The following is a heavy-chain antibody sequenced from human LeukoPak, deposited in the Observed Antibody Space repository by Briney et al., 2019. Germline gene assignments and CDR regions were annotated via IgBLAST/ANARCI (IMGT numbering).Heavy chain of an antibody. CDR3: VRVVSSGYSRMDV. D-gene: IGHD3-22*01. J-gene: IGHJ6*04. CDR2: IYYSGST. V-gene: IGHV4-30-4*08. CDR1: GGSISSGDYY. Sequence: SETLSLTCTVSGGSISSGDYYWSWIRQPPGKGLEWIGYIYYSGSTYYNPSLKSRVSTSVDTSKNQFSLKLSSVTAADTAVYYCVRVVSSGYSRMDVWAKGPRSPSPQ.